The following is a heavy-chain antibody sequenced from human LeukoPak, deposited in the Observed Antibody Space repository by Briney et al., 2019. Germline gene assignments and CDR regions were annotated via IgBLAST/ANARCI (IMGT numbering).Heavy chain of an antibody. J-gene: IGHJ6*02. D-gene: IGHD6-13*01. Sequence: ASVKVSCKASGYPFTDYYMHWVRRAPGQGLEWMGWINPNSGGTNYAQKFQGRVIMTRDTSISTAYMELSSLRYDDTAVYYCARAIAAGGGHGMDVWGQGTTVTVSS. CDR1: GYPFTDYY. CDR2: INPNSGGT. V-gene: IGHV1-2*02. CDR3: ARAIAAGGGHGMDV.